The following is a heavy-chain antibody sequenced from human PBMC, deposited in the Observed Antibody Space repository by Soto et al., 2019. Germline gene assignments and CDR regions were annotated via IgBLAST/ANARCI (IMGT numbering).Heavy chain of an antibody. D-gene: IGHD2-2*01. CDR3: ARYGCSSTSCYDYYYYYGMDV. CDR1: GYSFTSHW. Sequence: PGESLKISCKGSGYSFTSHWIGWVRQMPGKGLEWMGIIYPGDSDTRYSPSFQGQVTISADKSISTAYLQWSSLKASDTAMYYCARYGCSSTSCYDYYYYYGMDVWGQGTTVTVSS. V-gene: IGHV5-51*01. CDR2: IYPGDSDT. J-gene: IGHJ6*02.